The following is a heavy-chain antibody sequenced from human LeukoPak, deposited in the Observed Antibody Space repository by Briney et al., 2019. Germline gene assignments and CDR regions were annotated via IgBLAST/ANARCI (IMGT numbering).Heavy chain of an antibody. J-gene: IGHJ5*02. CDR3: ARALEGFDP. Sequence: EASVKVSCKASGYTFTGYYMHWVRQAPGQGLEWMGWINPNSGGTNYAQKFQGRVTMTRDTSISTAYMELSSLRSDDTAVYYCARALEGFDPWGQGTLVTVSS. CDR2: INPNSGGT. V-gene: IGHV1-2*02. CDR1: GYTFTGYY.